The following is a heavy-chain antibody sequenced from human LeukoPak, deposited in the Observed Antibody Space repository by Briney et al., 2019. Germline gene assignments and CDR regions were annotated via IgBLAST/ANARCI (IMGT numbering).Heavy chain of an antibody. J-gene: IGHJ4*02. V-gene: IGHV3-74*01. CDR2: INPNGITT. CDR3: AKDFAGDRDY. D-gene: IGHD4-17*01. Sequence: GGSLRLSCAASGFIFRNYWMHWVRQAPGKGLVWVARINPNGITTTYTDSVKGRFTISRDNAKNTLYLQMNSLRAEDTAVYYCAKDFAGDRDYWGQGTLVTVSS. CDR1: GFIFRNYW.